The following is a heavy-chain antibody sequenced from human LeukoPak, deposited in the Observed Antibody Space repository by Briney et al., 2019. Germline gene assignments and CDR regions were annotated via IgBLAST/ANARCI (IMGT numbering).Heavy chain of an antibody. CDR3: ARSKYDVLTGSPDY. CDR1: GYNFAGFY. CDR2: INPNSGGT. J-gene: IGHJ4*02. Sequence: GASVKVSCKASGYNFAGFYMHWVRQAPGHGLEWMGWINPNSGGTNYAQTFQGRVTVTSDTTMSTAYMELTSLTSDDSAMYYCARSKYDVLTGSPDYWGQGTLVTVSS. V-gene: IGHV1-2*02. D-gene: IGHD3-9*01.